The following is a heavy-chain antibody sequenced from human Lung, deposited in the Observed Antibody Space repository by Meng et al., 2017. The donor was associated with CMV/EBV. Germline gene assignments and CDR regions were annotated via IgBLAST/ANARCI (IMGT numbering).Heavy chain of an antibody. CDR1: FTFSDHY. D-gene: IGHD5-12*01. CDR2: ISGTSSTI. CDR3: AGDLLGYSAYGVRYFDL. Sequence: FTFSDHYMSWIRQTPGKGLEWLSYISGTSSTIYEAGSVKGRFTVSRDNAKKSLYLQMNSLRAEDTAVYYCAGDLLGYSAYGVRYFDLWGRGTLVTVSS. V-gene: IGHV3-11*01. J-gene: IGHJ2*01.